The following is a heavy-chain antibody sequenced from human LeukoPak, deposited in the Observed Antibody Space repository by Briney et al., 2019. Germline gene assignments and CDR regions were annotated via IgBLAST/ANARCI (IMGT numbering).Heavy chain of an antibody. D-gene: IGHD4-17*01. Sequence: GGSLKLSCAASGFTFSSYAMSWVRQAPGKGLEWVSAISGSGGSTYYADSVKGRFTISRDNSKNTLYLQMNSLRAEDTAVYYCAKDSSYGDFGYWGQGTLVTVSS. CDR2: ISGSGGST. V-gene: IGHV3-23*01. CDR3: AKDSSYGDFGY. J-gene: IGHJ4*02. CDR1: GFTFSSYA.